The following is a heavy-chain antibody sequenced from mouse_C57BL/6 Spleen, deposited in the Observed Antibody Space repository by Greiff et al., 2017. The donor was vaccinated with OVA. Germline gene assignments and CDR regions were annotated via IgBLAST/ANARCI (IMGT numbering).Heavy chain of an antibody. CDR2: IDPSDSET. CDR3: ARWPPYDYDGDY. D-gene: IGHD2-4*01. V-gene: IGHV1-52*01. Sequence: VKLVESGAELVRPGSSVKLSCKASGYTFTSYWMHWVKQRPIQGLEWIGNIDPSDSETHYNQKFKDKATLTVDKSSSTAYMQLSSLTSEDSAVYYCARWPPYDYDGDYWGQGTTLTVSS. CDR1: GYTFTSYW. J-gene: IGHJ2*01.